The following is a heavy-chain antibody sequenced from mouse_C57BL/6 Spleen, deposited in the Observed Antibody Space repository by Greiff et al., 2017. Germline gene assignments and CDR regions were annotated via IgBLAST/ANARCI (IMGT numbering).Heavy chain of an antibody. CDR2: ISSGSSTI. V-gene: IGHV5-17*01. CDR3: ARGLENVVDY. Sequence: VQLKESGGGLVKPGGSLKLSCAASGFTFSDYGMHWVRQAPEKGLEWVAYISSGSSTIYYADTVKGRFTISRDNAKNTLFLQMTSLRSEDTAMYYCARGLENVVDYWGQGTTLTVSS. J-gene: IGHJ2*01. D-gene: IGHD3-3*01. CDR1: GFTFSDYG.